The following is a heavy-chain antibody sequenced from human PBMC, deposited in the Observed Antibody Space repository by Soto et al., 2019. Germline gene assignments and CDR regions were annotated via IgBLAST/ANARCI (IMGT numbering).Heavy chain of an antibody. Sequence: PSETLSLTCTVSGGSISGYYWSWIRQPPGEGLEWIGYIYYSGSTNYNPSLESRVLISLETSKSQFSLKVSSVTAADTAVYYCARRRDGYIFDYWGQGALVTSPQ. V-gene: IGHV4-59*01. CDR2: IYYSGST. CDR3: ARRRDGYIFDY. D-gene: IGHD5-18*01. J-gene: IGHJ4*02. CDR1: GGSISGYY.